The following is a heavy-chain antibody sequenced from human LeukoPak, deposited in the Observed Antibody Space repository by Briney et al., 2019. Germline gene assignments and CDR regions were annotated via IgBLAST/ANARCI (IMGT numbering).Heavy chain of an antibody. CDR3: AKSFGYYSYYYYYYMDV. D-gene: IGHD3-22*01. Sequence: SDTLTHTCTVSGGSISSSSYYWGWIRQPPGKGLEWIGSIYYSGSTYYNPSLKSRVTISVDTSKNQFSLKLSSVTAADTAVYYCAKSFGYYSYYYYYYMDVWGKGTTVTISS. CDR1: GGSISSSSYY. J-gene: IGHJ6*03. CDR2: IYYSGST. V-gene: IGHV4-39*01.